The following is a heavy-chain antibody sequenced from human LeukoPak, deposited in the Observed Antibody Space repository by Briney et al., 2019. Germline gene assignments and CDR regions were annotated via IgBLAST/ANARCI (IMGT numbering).Heavy chain of an antibody. CDR3: TTATIYDFWNGYFKTFDY. J-gene: IGHJ4*02. CDR2: IKTRTDGGTT. Sequence: GGSLRLSCAASRFTLSTYWMSWVRQAPGKGLEWVGHIKTRTDGGTTDYAAPVKGRFTISRDDSKNTLYLQMNSLKTEDTAVYFCTTATIYDFWNGYFKTFDYWGQGTLVTVSS. D-gene: IGHD3-3*01. V-gene: IGHV3-15*01. CDR1: RFTLSTYW.